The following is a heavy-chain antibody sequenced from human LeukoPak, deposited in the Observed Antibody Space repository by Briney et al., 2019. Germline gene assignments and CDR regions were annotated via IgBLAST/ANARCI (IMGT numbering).Heavy chain of an antibody. CDR2: INHSGST. V-gene: IGHV4-34*01. CDR3: AGGWGSGYSYAKAQS. J-gene: IGHJ4*02. Sequence: SETLSLTCAVYGGSFSGYYWSWIRQPPGKGLEWIGEINHSGSTNYNPSHKSRVTISVDTSKNQFSLKLSSVTAADTAVYYCAGGWGSGYSYAKAQSWGQGTLVTVSS. CDR1: GGSFSGYY. D-gene: IGHD5-18*01.